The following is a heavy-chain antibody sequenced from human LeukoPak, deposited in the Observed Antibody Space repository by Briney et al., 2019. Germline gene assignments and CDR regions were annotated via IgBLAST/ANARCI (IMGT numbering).Heavy chain of an antibody. CDR3: ARVACSSQVILYHFDK. CDR2: IRYNGSKK. J-gene: IGHJ4*02. Sequence: GGSLRLSCAASGFIFSSYGMHWVRQAPGKGLEWVAFIRYNGSKKYYGDSVKGRFTISRDNSKKSLYLQMNSLRAEDTAVYYCARVACSSQVILYHFDKWGQGTLVTVSS. CDR1: GFIFSSYG. D-gene: IGHD2-8*01. V-gene: IGHV3-30*02.